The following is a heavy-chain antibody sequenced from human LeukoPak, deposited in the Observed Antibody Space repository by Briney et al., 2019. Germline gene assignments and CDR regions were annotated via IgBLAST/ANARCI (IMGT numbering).Heavy chain of an antibody. CDR1: GFTFSSYG. D-gene: IGHD6-19*01. V-gene: IGHV3-30*18. CDR3: AKVYSSGWSYYYYGMDV. Sequence: AGGSLRLSCAASGFTFSSYGMHWVRQAPGKGLEWVAVISYDGSNKYYADSVKGRFTISRDNSKNTLYLQMNSLRAEDTAVYYCAKVYSSGWSYYYYGMDVWGQGTTVTVSS. J-gene: IGHJ6*02. CDR2: ISYDGSNK.